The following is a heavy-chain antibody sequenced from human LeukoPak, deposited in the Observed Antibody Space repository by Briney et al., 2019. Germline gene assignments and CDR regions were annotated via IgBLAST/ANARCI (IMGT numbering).Heavy chain of an antibody. D-gene: IGHD5-18*01. CDR1: GFTFSSYW. J-gene: IGHJ6*02. V-gene: IGHV3-48*03. CDR3: ARAGYTYDIGMDV. Sequence: PGGSLRLSCAVSGFTFSSYWMNWVRQPPGKGLEWVSYISSSGSTIYYADSVKGRFTISRDNAKNSLYLQMNSLRAEDTAVYYCARAGYTYDIGMDVWGQGTTVTVSS. CDR2: ISSSGSTI.